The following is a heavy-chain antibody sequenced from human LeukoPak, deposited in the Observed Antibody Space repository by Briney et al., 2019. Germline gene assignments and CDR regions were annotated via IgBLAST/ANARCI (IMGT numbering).Heavy chain of an antibody. J-gene: IGHJ5*02. V-gene: IGHV4-61*02. CDR1: GGSISSGSYY. Sequence: SETLSLTCTVSGGSISSGSYYWSWIRQPAGKGLEWIGRIYTSGSTNYNPSLKSRVTISVDTSKNQFSLKLSSVTAADTAVYYCARAYCGGDCYLPGVNWFDPWGQGTLVTVSS. CDR3: ARAYCGGDCYLPGVNWFDP. D-gene: IGHD2-21*02. CDR2: IYTSGST.